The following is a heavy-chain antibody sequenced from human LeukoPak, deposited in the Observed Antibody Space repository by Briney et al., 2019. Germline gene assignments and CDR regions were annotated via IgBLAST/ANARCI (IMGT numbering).Heavy chain of an antibody. CDR1: GGSLSSGSYY. CDR2: IYTSGST. CDR3: AREGRYCSGGSCPIDY. D-gene: IGHD2-15*01. V-gene: IGHV4-61*02. J-gene: IGHJ4*02. Sequence: SQTLSLTCTVSGGSLSSGSYYWRWIRQPAGTGLEWIGRIYTSGSTNYNPSLKSRVTISVDTSKNQFSLKLSSVTAADTAVYYCAREGRYCSGGSCPIDYWGQGTLVTVSS.